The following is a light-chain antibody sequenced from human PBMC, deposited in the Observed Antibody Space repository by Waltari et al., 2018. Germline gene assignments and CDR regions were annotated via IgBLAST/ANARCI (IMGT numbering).Light chain of an antibody. Sequence: QSVLTQPPSASGTPGQRVTISCSGSSSNIGSNTVNWYQQLPGTDPKLLIYNNNQRTSGFPDRFSGSKAGTSASLAISGLQSEDEADYYCAAWDDSLNGPVFGSGTKVTVL. CDR2: NNN. CDR3: AAWDDSLNGPV. J-gene: IGLJ6*01. V-gene: IGLV1-44*01. CDR1: SSNIGSNT.